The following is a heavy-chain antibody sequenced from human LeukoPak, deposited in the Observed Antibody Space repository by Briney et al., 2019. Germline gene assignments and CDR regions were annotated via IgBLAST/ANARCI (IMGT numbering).Heavy chain of an antibody. D-gene: IGHD2-2*01. Sequence: GASVKVSCKASGYTFTSYDINWVRQATGQGLEWMGWMNPNSGNTGYAQKFQGRVTMTRNTSISTAYMELSSLRSEDTAVYYCARHRGYCTSTSCPNWFDPWGQGTLVTVSS. CDR3: ARHRGYCTSTSCPNWFDP. CDR1: GYTFTSYD. V-gene: IGHV1-8*01. J-gene: IGHJ5*02. CDR2: MNPNSGNT.